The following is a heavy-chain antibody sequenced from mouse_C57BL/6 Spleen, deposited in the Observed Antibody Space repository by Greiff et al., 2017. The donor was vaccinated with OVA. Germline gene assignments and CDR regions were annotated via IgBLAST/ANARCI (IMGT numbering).Heavy chain of an antibody. V-gene: IGHV1-69*01. J-gene: IGHJ3*01. Sequence: QVQLQQPGAELVMPGASVKLSCKASGYTFTSYWMHWVKQRPGQGLEWIGEIDPSESYTNYTQKFKGKSTLTVDKSSSTAYMQLSSLTSEDSAVYYCASEQLRLRGFAYWGQGTLVTVSA. D-gene: IGHD3-2*02. CDR3: ASEQLRLRGFAY. CDR2: IDPSESYT. CDR1: GYTFTSYW.